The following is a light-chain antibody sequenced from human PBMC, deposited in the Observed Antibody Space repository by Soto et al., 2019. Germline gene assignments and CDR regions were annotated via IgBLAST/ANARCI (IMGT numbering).Light chain of an antibody. CDR1: QTIDSW. V-gene: IGKV1-5*03. CDR2: KAS. J-gene: IGKJ1*01. CDR3: QQYHIYSGT. Sequence: DIQMTQSPSTLSASVGDRVTITCRASQTIDSWLAWYQQRPGKPPNLLIYKASTLASGVPSRFSGSGSGTEFTLTINSLQPDDFAPYYCQQYHIYSGTCGQGTKVEIK.